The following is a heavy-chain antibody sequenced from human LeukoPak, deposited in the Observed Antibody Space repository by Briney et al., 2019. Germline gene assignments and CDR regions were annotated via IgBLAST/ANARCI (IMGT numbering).Heavy chain of an antibody. D-gene: IGHD3-9*01. CDR2: IYSSGTT. CDR1: GGSISISTYY. J-gene: IGHJ5*02. CDR3: ARVAHTKALNSDILTGYYGFWFDP. Sequence: SYTLSLTCTVSGGSISISTYYWGWVRQPPVKGLEGIGSIYSSGTTYYNPSLKGQFTISVDTSKNQFSLKLSYVTAADTAVYYCARVAHTKALNSDILTGYYGFWFDPWGQGTLVTVSS. V-gene: IGHV4-39*07.